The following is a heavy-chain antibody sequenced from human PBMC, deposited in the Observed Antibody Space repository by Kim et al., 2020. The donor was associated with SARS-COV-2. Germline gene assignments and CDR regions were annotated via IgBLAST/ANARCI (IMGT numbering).Heavy chain of an antibody. D-gene: IGHD6-19*01. J-gene: IGHJ1*01. Sequence: GGSLRLSCAASGFTFGDYAMHWVRQAPGKGLEWVSGISWNSGSIGYADSVKGRFTISRDNAKNSLYLQMNSLRAEDTALYYCAKDMGQWLPPEYFQHWGQGTLVTVSS. CDR2: ISWNSGSI. CDR3: AKDMGQWLPPEYFQH. V-gene: IGHV3-9*01. CDR1: GFTFGDYA.